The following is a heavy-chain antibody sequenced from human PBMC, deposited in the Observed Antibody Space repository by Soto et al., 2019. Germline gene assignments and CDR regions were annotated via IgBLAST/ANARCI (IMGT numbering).Heavy chain of an antibody. CDR2: IYHSGST. J-gene: IGHJ4*02. Sequence: SETLSLTCAVSGGSISSGGYSWSWIRQPPGKGLEWIGDIYHSGSTYYNPSLKSRVTISVDKSKNQFSLKLSSVTAADTAVYYCAREAVAGDFDYWGQGTLVTVSS. CDR1: GGSISSGGYS. V-gene: IGHV4-30-2*01. D-gene: IGHD6-19*01. CDR3: AREAVAGDFDY.